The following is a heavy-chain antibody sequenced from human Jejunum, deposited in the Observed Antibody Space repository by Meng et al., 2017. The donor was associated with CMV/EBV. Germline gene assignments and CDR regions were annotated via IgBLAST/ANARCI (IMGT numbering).Heavy chain of an antibody. CDR2: IYWDDDK. CDR1: GFSLSTSEVG. J-gene: IGHJ5*02. CDR3: ALFTRSWFDP. Sequence: QLTSKASGPTLVNPPQTLTLTCTFSGFSLSTSEVGVGWIRQPPGKALEWLAVIYWDDDKRYSPSLKSRLTITKDTSKNQVVLTLTNMDPVDTATYYCALFTRSWFDPWGQGTLVTVSS. D-gene: IGHD2-2*01. V-gene: IGHV2-5*02.